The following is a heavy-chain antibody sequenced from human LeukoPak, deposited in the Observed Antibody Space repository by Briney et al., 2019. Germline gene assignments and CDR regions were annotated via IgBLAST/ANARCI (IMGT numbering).Heavy chain of an antibody. V-gene: IGHV3-21*01. D-gene: IGHD3-3*01. CDR1: GFTFSSYS. CDR2: ISSSSSYI. J-gene: IGHJ4*02. CDR3: ARAAELRFLEWLPESVDY. Sequence: GGSLRLSCAASGFTFSSYSMNWVRQAPGKGLEWVSSISSSSSYIYYADSVKGRFTISRGNAKSSLYLQMNSLRAEDTAVYYCARAAELRFLEWLPESVDYWGQGTLVTVSS.